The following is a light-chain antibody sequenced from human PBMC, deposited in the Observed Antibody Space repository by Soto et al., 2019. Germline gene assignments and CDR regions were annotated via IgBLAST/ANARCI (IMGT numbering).Light chain of an antibody. CDR3: QQRSNWPSLG. CDR2: DAS. Sequence: EIVLTQSPATLSLSPGERATISCRASQSVSSYLAWYKQKPGQAPRLLIYDASNRATGIPARFSGSGSGTNFTLTISSLEPEDFAVYYCQQRSNWPSLGFGGGTKVDIK. V-gene: IGKV3-11*01. J-gene: IGKJ4*01. CDR1: QSVSSY.